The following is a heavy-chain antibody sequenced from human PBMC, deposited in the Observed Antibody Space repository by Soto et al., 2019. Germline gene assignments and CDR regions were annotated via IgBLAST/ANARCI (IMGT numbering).Heavy chain of an antibody. D-gene: IGHD6-13*01. J-gene: IGHJ3*01. CDR2: ISGGGSNT. V-gene: IGHV3-23*01. CDR3: AKETGRSSSWYKDPFDL. Sequence: GGSLRLSCAASGFNFNRNAMSWVRQPPGKGLEWVSMISGGGSNTNYADSVRGRFIISRDNSRNTLFLQMDSLRAEDTALYYCAKETGRSSSWYKDPFDLWGQGTMVTVSS. CDR1: GFNFNRNA.